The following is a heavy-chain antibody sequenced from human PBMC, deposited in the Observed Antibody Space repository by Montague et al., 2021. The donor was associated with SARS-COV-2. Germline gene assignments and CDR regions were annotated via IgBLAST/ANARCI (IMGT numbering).Heavy chain of an antibody. Sequence: SETLSLTCTVSGGSIISRSYYWGWIRQPPGKGLEWIGCIYYTGSTYYNPSIKSRVTISVDTSKNQLSLKLSSVTVADTAVYYCASDLITMIVVVIKGSWFDPWGQGILVTVSS. D-gene: IGHD3-22*01. CDR2: IYYTGST. V-gene: IGHV4-39*01. CDR1: GGSIISRSYY. J-gene: IGHJ5*02. CDR3: ASDLITMIVVVIKGSWFDP.